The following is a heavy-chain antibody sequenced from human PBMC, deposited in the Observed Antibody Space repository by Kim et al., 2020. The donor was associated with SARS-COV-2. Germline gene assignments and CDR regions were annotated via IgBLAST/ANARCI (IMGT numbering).Heavy chain of an antibody. CDR1: GGSISRSNSH. J-gene: IGHJ5*02. CDR2: VYYSGST. CDR3: ARIEMTGIGGRGWFDP. D-gene: IGHD1-1*01. Sequence: SETLSLTCTVSGGSISRSNSHWGWIRQPPGKGLEWIGIVYYSGSTFYNPSLKSRVTISVDTSENQLSLKLTSVTAADTDVYYCARIEMTGIGGRGWFDPWGQGTLVTVSS. V-gene: IGHV4-39*01.